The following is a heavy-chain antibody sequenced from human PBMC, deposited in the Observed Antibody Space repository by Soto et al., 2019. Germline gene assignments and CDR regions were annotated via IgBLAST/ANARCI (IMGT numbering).Heavy chain of an antibody. CDR3: STRAYDTNGYYRFDP. D-gene: IGHD3-22*01. CDR1: GGSFSGHS. Sequence: QVQLQQWGAGLLKPSETLSLTCAVYGGSFSGHSWTWIRQSPGKGLEWIGDINHSGRVNYSPSLKSRVTISLDTYKNQFSLTLSAVTAADTAMYYCSTRAYDTNGYYRFDPWGQGTLVTVSS. J-gene: IGHJ5*01. CDR2: INHSGRV. V-gene: IGHV4-34*01.